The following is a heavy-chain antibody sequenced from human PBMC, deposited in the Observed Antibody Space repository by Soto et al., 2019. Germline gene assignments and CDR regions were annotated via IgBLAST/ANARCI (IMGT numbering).Heavy chain of an antibody. J-gene: IGHJ3*02. D-gene: IGHD2-15*01. V-gene: IGHV4-4*07. CDR1: GGSISSYY. CDR3: ARPYCSGGSCHTYGAFDI. Sequence: SETLSLTCTVSGGSISSYYWSWIRQPAGKGLEWIGRIYTSGSTNYNPSLKSRVTMSVDTSKNQFSLKLSSVTAADTAVYYCARPYCSGGSCHTYGAFDIWGQGTMVTVSS. CDR2: IYTSGST.